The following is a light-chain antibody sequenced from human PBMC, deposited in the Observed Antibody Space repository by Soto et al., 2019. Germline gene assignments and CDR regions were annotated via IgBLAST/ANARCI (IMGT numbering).Light chain of an antibody. J-gene: IGKJ1*01. CDR1: QSFSSIY. Sequence: ESVLTQSPGALSLSPGERATLSCGASQSFSSIYLAWYQQKPGQAPRLLIYVASTRATGIPDRFSGSGSGTDFRLTISRLEAEDFAVYYCPQYGSSPRTFGQGTKVEIK. CDR3: PQYGSSPRT. V-gene: IGKV3-20*01. CDR2: VAS.